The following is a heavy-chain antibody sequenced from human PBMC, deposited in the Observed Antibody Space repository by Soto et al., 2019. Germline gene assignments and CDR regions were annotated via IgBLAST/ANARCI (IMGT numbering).Heavy chain of an antibody. V-gene: IGHV3-30-3*01. CDR2: ISYDGSNK. CDR3: ARDGYSGYDFPLYFDY. D-gene: IGHD5-12*01. J-gene: IGHJ4*02. CDR1: GFTFSSYA. Sequence: GGSLRLSCAASGFTFSSYAMHWVRQAPGKGLEWVAVISYDGSNKYYADSVKGRFTISRDNSKNTLYLQMNSLRAEDTAVYYCARDGYSGYDFPLYFDYWGQGTLVTVSS.